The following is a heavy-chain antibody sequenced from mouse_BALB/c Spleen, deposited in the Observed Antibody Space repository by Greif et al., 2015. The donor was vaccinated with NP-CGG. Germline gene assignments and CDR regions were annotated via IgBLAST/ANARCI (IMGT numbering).Heavy chain of an antibody. D-gene: IGHD1-1*01. CDR1: GYAFTNYL. CDR3: ARSGHYYFWYFDV. CDR2: INPGSGGT. J-gene: IGHJ1*01. Sequence: QVQLQQSGAELVRPGTSVKVSCKASGYAFTNYLIEWVKQRPGQGLEWIGVINPGSGGTNSNEKFKGKATLTADKSSSTAYMQLSSLTSDDSAVYFCARSGHYYFWYFDVWGAGTTVTVSS. V-gene: IGHV1-54*01.